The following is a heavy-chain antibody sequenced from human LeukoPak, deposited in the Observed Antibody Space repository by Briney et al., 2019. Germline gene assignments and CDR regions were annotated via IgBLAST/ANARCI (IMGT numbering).Heavy chain of an antibody. CDR1: GFTFSSYA. CDR3: ARVGGGYCSSTSCPHNYFDY. Sequence: PGGSLRLSCAASGFTFSSYATHWVRQAPGKGLEWVAVISYDGSNKYYADSVKGRFTISRDNSKNTLYLQMNSLRAEDTAVYYCARVGGGYCSSTSCPHNYFDYWGQGTLVTVSS. J-gene: IGHJ4*02. D-gene: IGHD2-2*01. V-gene: IGHV3-30*04. CDR2: ISYDGSNK.